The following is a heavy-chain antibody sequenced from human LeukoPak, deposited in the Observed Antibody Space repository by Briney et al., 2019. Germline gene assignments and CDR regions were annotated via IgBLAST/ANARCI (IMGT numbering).Heavy chain of an antibody. CDR2: IKQDGSEK. J-gene: IGHJ4*02. V-gene: IGHV3-7*03. CDR3: TTAQLLSNSPVDY. D-gene: IGHD3-10*01. CDR1: GFTFSSYA. Sequence: PGGSLRLSCAASGFTFSSYAMSWVRQAPGKGLEWVANIKQDGSEKYYVDSVKGRFTISRDNAKNSLYLQMNSLRAEDTAVYYCTTAQLLSNSPVDYWGQGTLVTVSS.